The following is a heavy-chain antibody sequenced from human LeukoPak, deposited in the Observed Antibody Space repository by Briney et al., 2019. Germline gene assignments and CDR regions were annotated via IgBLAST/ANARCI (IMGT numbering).Heavy chain of an antibody. CDR2: ISYSGT. CDR1: GGSISISDYY. J-gene: IGHJ4*02. V-gene: IGHV4-39*01. D-gene: IGHD1-26*01. Sequence: SETLSLTCIVSGGSISISDYYWGWIRPPPGKGLEWIGSISYSGTYYNPSLKSRLTISVDTPKNQFSLTLTSAAAADTAVYYCARRTSSPVGAIDYWGQGTLVTVSS. CDR3: ARRTSSPVGAIDY.